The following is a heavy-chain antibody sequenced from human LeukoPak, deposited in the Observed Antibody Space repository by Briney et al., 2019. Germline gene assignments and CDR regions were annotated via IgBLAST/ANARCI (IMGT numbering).Heavy chain of an antibody. V-gene: IGHV4-39*01. Sequence: PSETLSLTCTVSGGAISNSSYYWGWIRQPPGKGLEWIGSIDDSGSTFYTPSLKSRVTISVDTSKNQLSLKLSSVTAADMAVYSCARVGARRYGDPTWFDYWGQGTLVTVSS. D-gene: IGHD4-17*01. CDR2: IDDSGST. CDR1: GGAISNSSYY. J-gene: IGHJ4*02. CDR3: ARVGARRYGDPTWFDY.